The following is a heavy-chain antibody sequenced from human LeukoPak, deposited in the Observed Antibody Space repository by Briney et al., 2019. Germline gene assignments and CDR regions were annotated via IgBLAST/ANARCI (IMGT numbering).Heavy chain of an antibody. CDR2: ISSDGSST. D-gene: IGHD2-15*01. Sequence: GGSLRLSCAASGFTFSSYWMHWVRQAPGKGLVWVSPISSDGSSTNYADSVKGRFTVSRDKAKNTLYLQMNSLRAEDTAVYYCASPIAGDVFDIWGQGTMVTVSS. CDR3: ASPIAGDVFDI. J-gene: IGHJ3*02. V-gene: IGHV3-74*01. CDR1: GFTFSSYW.